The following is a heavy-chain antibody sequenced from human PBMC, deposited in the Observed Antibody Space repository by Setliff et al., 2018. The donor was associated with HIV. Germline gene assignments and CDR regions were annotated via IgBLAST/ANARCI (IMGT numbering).Heavy chain of an antibody. J-gene: IGHJ4*02. CDR1: GGSLSSSNYY. D-gene: IGHD2-21*01. Sequence: SETLSLTCTVSGGSLSSSNYYCGWIRQPPGKGLEWIGSIYYSGNTYYNPSLKSRVTISGDTSKNQFSLKVRSVTAADTAVYYCARQVTVVGYFETAAGSFNYWGPGTLVTVSS. CDR3: ARQVTVVGYFETAAGSFNY. CDR2: IYYSGNT. V-gene: IGHV4-39*01.